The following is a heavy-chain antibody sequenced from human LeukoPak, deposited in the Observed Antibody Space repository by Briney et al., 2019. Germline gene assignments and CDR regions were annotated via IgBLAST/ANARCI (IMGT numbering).Heavy chain of an antibody. CDR3: AELGITMIGGV. CDR1: GFTFSTCA. J-gene: IGHJ6*04. CDR2: ISSSGSTI. D-gene: IGHD3-10*02. Sequence: GGSLRLSCAASGFTFSTCAMNWVRQAPGKGLEWVSYISSSGSTIYYADSVKGRFTISRDNAKNSLYLQMNSLRAEDTAVYYCAELGITMIGGVWGKGTTVTISS. V-gene: IGHV3-48*03.